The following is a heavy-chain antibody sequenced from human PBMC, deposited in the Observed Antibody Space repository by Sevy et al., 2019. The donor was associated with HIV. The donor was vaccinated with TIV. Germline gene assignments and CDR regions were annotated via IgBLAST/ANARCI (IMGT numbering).Heavy chain of an antibody. CDR3: ARGYCTGGVCSYIGGDFDY. J-gene: IGHJ4*02. Sequence: GGSLRLSCAASGFTFSSYSMNWVRQAPGKGLEWVSSISSSSSYIYSADSVKGRITISRDNAKNSLYLQMNSLRAEDTAVYYCARGYCTGGVCSYIGGDFDYWGQGTLVTVSS. CDR1: GFTFSSYS. CDR2: ISSSSSYI. V-gene: IGHV3-21*01. D-gene: IGHD2-8*02.